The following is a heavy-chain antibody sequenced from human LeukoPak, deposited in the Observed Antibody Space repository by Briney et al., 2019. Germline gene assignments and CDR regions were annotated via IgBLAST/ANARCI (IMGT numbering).Heavy chain of an antibody. CDR3: ARDYYGSGSLDPLRFTGWFDP. V-gene: IGHV3-30-3*01. CDR1: GFTFSVYW. Sequence: TGGSLRLSCAASGFTFSVYWMSWVRQAPGKGLEWVAVIFYDAINKYYADSVKGRFTISRDNSKNTLYLQMNSLRTEDTAVYYCARDYYGSGSLDPLRFTGWFDPWGQGTLVTVSS. J-gene: IGHJ5*02. D-gene: IGHD3-10*01. CDR2: IFYDAINK.